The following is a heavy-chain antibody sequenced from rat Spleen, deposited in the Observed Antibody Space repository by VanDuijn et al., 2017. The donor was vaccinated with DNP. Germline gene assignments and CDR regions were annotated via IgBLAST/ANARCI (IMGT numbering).Heavy chain of an antibody. CDR2: ITTSGGNT. CDR1: GFTFSTFW. CDR3: ARPNYYAGSYPHY. J-gene: IGHJ2*01. Sequence: EVQLVESGGDLVQPGRSLKLSCVASGFTFSTFWMTWIRQVPGKGLEWVASITTSGGNTYYPDSVKGRFTISRDNAKNTLYLQMNSLISEDTATYYCARPNYYAGSYPHYWGQGVMVTVSS. D-gene: IGHD1-12*02. V-gene: IGHV5-31*01.